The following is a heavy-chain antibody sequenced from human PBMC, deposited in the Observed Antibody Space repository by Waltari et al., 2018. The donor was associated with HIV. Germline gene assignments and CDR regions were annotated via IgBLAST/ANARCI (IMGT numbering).Heavy chain of an antibody. V-gene: IGHV3-64D*06. CDR2: ISNNGHST. CDR3: VKEGGYCSGGRCYYYGMDV. D-gene: IGHD2-15*01. J-gene: IGHJ6*02. CDR1: GFTFSSYA. Sequence: EVQLVESGGGLVQPGGSLRLSCSASGFTFSSYAMHWVRQAPGKVLEYVSAISNNGHSTYYADSVKGRFTISRDNSKNTLNLQMSSLRAEDTAVYYCVKEGGYCSGGRCYYYGMDVWGQGTTVTVSS.